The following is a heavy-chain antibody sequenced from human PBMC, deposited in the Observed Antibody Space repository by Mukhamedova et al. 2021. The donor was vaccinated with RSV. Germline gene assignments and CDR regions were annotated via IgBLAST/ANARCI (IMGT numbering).Heavy chain of an antibody. J-gene: IGHJ4*02. CDR3: ARDSSGVAPSFDY. CDR2: IYSGGST. Sequence: GKGLEWVSLIYSGGSTYYADSVKGRFTISRDNFKNTLYLQMDNLRAEDTAVYYCARDSSGVAPSFDYWGQGILGSVSS. V-gene: IGHV3-53*01. D-gene: IGHD3-10*01.